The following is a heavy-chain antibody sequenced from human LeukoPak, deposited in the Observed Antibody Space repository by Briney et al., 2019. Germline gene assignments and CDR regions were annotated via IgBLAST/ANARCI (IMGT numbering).Heavy chain of an antibody. D-gene: IGHD6-13*01. CDR2: IKSKTDGGTT. V-gene: IGHV3-15*01. J-gene: IGHJ4*02. CDR1: GFTFSSYE. Sequence: GGSLRLFCAASGFTFSSYEMNWVRQAPGKGLEWIGRIKSKTDGGTTDYAAPVKGRFTISRDDSKNTLYLQMNSLKTEDTAVYYCPTIRGYSSSWPFDYWGQGILVTVSS. CDR3: PTIRGYSSSWPFDY.